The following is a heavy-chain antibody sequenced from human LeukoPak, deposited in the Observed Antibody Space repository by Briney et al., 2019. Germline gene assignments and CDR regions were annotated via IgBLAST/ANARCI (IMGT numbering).Heavy chain of an antibody. V-gene: IGHV3-48*01. J-gene: IGHJ4*02. CDR2: ISSSSTI. CDR3: ARTFIAARRGFGY. D-gene: IGHD6-6*01. Sequence: GGSLRLSCAASGFTFSSYSMNWVRQAPGKGLEWVSYISSSSTIYYADSVKGRFTISRDNAKNSLYLQMNSLRAEDTAVYYCARTFIAARRGFGYWGQGTLVTVSS. CDR1: GFTFSSYS.